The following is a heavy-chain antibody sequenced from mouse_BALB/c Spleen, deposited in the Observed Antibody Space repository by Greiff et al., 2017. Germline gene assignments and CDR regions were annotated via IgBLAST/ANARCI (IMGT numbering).Heavy chain of an antibody. D-gene: IGHD2-4*01. CDR3: ARYYDYLFDY. V-gene: IGHV3-2*02. Sequence: EVKLQESGPGLVKPSQSLSLTCTVTGYSITSDYAWNWIRQFPGNKLEWMGYISYSGSTSYNPSLKSRISITRDTSKNQFFLQLNSVTTEDTATYYCARYYDYLFDYWGQGTTLTVSS. CDR2: ISYSGST. CDR1: GYSITSDYA. J-gene: IGHJ2*01.